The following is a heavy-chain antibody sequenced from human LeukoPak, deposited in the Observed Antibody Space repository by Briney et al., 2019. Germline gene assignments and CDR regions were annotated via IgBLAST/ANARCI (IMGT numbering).Heavy chain of an antibody. Sequence: GASVKVSCKASGYTFTTYAMHWVRQAPGQRLEWMGWINAGNGNTIYSQKFQGRVTITRDTSASTAYMELSSLRSEDTAVYYCARENNCSGGSCPLDYWGQGTLVTVSS. CDR1: GYTFTTYA. J-gene: IGHJ4*02. V-gene: IGHV1-3*01. CDR3: ARENNCSGGSCPLDY. CDR2: INAGNGNT. D-gene: IGHD2-15*01.